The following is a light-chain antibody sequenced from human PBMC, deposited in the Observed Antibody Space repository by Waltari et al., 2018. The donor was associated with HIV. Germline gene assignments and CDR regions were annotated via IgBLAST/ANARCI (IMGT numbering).Light chain of an antibody. V-gene: IGLV1-44*01. CDR2: VKN. CDR3: ASWDDSLNGPV. CDR1: PPTIGGNT. J-gene: IGLJ2*01. Sequence: QSVLTQPPSASGTPDQRVTIPFFGSPPTIGGNTVSWFQQSPGTAPKVRIYVKNQRPSGVPDRCSGSKSGTSASLAISGLQSEDEADYYCASWDDSLNGPVFGGGTKLTVV.